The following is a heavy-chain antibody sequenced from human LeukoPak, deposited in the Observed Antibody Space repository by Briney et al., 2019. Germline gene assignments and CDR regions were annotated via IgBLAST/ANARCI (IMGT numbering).Heavy chain of an antibody. J-gene: IGHJ6*03. D-gene: IGHD1-14*01. CDR3: ASTTPGTRFGNYYCYLFV. V-gene: IGHV1-69*05. CDR1: GCTFSNYP. Sequence: ASVKVSCKASGCTFSNYPLNWVRQAPAKGLEWMGGIIAIFGTTIYAQKFQGRVTITTDESTNTAYLALDSLRADDTAVYYWASTTPGTRFGNYYCYLFVWGKGSKVTVS. CDR2: IIAIFGTT.